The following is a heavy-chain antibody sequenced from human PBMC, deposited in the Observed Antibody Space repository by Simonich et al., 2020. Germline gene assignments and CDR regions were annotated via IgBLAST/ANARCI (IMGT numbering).Heavy chain of an antibody. CDR2: INPNSGGT. Sequence: QVQLVQSGAEVKKPGASVKVSCKAPGYTFTGYYMHWVRQAPGQGLGGMGGINPNSGGTNYAKKLQGRVTMTRDTSISTAYMELSRLRSDDTAVYYCARVRFEAFDIWGQGTMVTVSS. J-gene: IGHJ3*02. CDR3: ARVRFEAFDI. CDR1: GYTFTGYY. V-gene: IGHV1-2*02.